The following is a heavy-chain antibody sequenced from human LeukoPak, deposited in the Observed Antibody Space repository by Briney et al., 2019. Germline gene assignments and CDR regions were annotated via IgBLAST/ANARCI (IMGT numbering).Heavy chain of an antibody. CDR3: GKTTVGYSSGQKPAWPVDF. J-gene: IGHJ4*02. D-gene: IGHD5-18*01. CDR1: GFTFGSHA. Sequence: GGSLRLSCEASGFTFGSHAMYRVRQAPGKGLEWVAGIFGSGGSPHYADSVKGRFTISRDNPRNTVYLQINSLRDDDTAVYYCGKTTVGYSSGQKPAWPVDFWGQGTLVTVSS. CDR2: IFGSGGSP. V-gene: IGHV3-23*01.